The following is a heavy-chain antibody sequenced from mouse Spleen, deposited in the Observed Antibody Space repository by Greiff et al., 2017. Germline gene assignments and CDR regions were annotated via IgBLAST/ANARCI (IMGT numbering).Heavy chain of an antibody. Sequence: EVQLQESGPGMVKPSQSLSLTCTVTGYSITSGYDWHWIRHFPGNKLEWMGYISYSGSTNYNPSLKSRISITHDTSKNHFFLKLNSVTTEDTATYYCAYGNSAWFAYWGQGTLVTVSA. D-gene: IGHD2-1*01. CDR2: ISYSGST. J-gene: IGHJ3*01. CDR3: AYGNSAWFAY. V-gene: IGHV3-1*01. CDR1: GYSITSGYD.